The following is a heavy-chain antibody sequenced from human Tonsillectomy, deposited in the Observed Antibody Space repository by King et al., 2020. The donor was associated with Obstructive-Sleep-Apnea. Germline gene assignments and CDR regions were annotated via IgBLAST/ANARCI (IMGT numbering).Heavy chain of an antibody. CDR2: IWFDGSDA. J-gene: IGHJ4*02. CDR1: GFTFSNFG. Sequence: QLVQSGGGVVQPGRSLRLSCAASGFTFSNFGMHWVRQTPGKGLEWVAIIWFDGSDAYYADSVKGRFTISRDNSKDTLYLQMNSLRTEDTAVYYCAKSADTWNPFDSWGQGTLVTVSS. D-gene: IGHD1-20*01. CDR3: AKSADTWNPFDS. V-gene: IGHV3-33*06.